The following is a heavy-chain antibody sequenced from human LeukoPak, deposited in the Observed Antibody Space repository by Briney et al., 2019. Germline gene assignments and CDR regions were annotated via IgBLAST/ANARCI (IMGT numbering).Heavy chain of an antibody. CDR3: ARAGGYYDFWSGYYTGGYFDY. J-gene: IGHJ4*02. CDR1: GGSFSGYC. CDR2: VNHSGST. D-gene: IGHD3-3*01. V-gene: IGHV4-34*01. Sequence: SETLSLTCAVYGGSFSGYCWSWIRQPPGKGLEWIGEVNHSGSTNYNPSLKSRVTISVDTSKNRFSLKLSSVTAADTAVYYCARAGGYYDFWSGYYTGGYFDYWGQGTLVTVSS.